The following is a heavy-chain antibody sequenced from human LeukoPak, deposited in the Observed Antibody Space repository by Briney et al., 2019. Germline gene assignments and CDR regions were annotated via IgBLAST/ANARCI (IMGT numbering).Heavy chain of an antibody. Sequence: ASVKVSFKASGYSFSAYYMHWVRQAPGQGLDWMGVINPSGGSTSYALKFQDRVTVSRDTSTSTVYMELSSLRSDDTAVYFCATSGGYHKYYFDYWGQGTLVTVSS. CDR1: GYSFSAYY. CDR3: ATSGGYHKYYFDY. V-gene: IGHV1-46*01. J-gene: IGHJ4*02. CDR2: INPSGGST. D-gene: IGHD1-26*01.